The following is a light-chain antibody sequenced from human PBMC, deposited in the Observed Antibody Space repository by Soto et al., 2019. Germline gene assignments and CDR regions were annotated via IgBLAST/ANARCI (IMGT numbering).Light chain of an antibody. CDR3: SSYTSFNTLL. V-gene: IGLV2-14*01. CDR2: EVT. Sequence: QSALTQPASVSGSPGQSITISCTGTSSDVGGYNYVSWYQHHPGKAPKLMLYEVTNRPSGVSNRFSGSKSGNSASLTISGLQADDEADYYCSSYTSFNTLLFGGGTKVTVL. J-gene: IGLJ2*01. CDR1: SSDVGGYNY.